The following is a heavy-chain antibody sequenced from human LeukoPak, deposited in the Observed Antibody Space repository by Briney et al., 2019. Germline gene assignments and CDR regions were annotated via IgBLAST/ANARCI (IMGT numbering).Heavy chain of an antibody. CDR2: IYTSGST. D-gene: IGHD3-10*01. J-gene: IGHJ5*02. Sequence: PSETLSLTCTVSGGSISSYYWSWIRQPAGKGLEWIGRIYTSGSTNYNPSLKSRVTISVDTSKNQFSLKLSSVTAADTAVYYCARGVRTVRGVSPFDPWGQGTLVTVSS. CDR1: GGSISSYY. V-gene: IGHV4-4*07. CDR3: ARGVRTVRGVSPFDP.